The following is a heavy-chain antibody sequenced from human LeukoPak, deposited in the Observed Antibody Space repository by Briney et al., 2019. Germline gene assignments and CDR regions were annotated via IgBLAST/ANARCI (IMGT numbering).Heavy chain of an antibody. CDR2: ISAYNGNT. D-gene: IGHD3-22*01. J-gene: IGHJ4*02. Sequence: ASVKVSCTASGYTFTSYSISWVRQAPGQGLEWMGWISAYNGNTNYAQKLQGRVTMTTDTSTSTAYMELRSLRSDDTALYYCAREVPYDSSRYYQPFDYWGQGTLVTVSS. CDR1: GYTFTSYS. CDR3: AREVPYDSSRYYQPFDY. V-gene: IGHV1-18*01.